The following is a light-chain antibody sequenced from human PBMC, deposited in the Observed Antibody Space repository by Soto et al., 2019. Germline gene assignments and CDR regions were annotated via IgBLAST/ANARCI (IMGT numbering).Light chain of an antibody. CDR2: DAS. Sequence: EIVLVHFPATLTLTTGEKAPLSCRARQSVSKYLAWFQQKPGQPPRLLIYDASIRATGIPARFSGSGSETDFTLIISSLAPEDSAIYYCQHRATRVTFGQGTRLEIK. CDR1: QSVSKY. CDR3: QHRATRVT. J-gene: IGKJ5*01. V-gene: IGKV3-11*01.